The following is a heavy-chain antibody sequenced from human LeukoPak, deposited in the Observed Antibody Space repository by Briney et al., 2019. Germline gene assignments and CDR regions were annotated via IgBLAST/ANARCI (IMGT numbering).Heavy chain of an antibody. V-gene: IGHV1-2*02. CDR2: INPNSGGT. Sequence: ASVKVSCKASGYTFTGYYMHWVRQAPGQGLEWMGWINPNSGGTNYAQKFQGRVTMTRDTSISTAYMELSRLRSDDTAVYYCARGCSSTSCYNKFFGYWGQGALVTVSS. CDR1: GYTFTGYY. D-gene: IGHD2-2*02. J-gene: IGHJ4*02. CDR3: ARGCSSTSCYNKFFGY.